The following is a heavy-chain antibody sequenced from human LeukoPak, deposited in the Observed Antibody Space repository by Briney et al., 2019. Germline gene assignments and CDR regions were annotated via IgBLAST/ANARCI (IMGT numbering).Heavy chain of an antibody. V-gene: IGHV4-34*01. CDR3: ARSQGSSGWYALYYYYGMDV. CDR1: GGSFSGYY. J-gene: IGHJ6*02. D-gene: IGHD6-19*01. Sequence: SETLSLTCAVYGGSFSGYYWNWIRQPPGKGLEWIGEINHSGSTNYNPSLKSRVTISVDTSKNQFSLKLSSVTAADTAVYYCARSQGSSGWYALYYYYGMDVWGQGTTVTVSS. CDR2: INHSGST.